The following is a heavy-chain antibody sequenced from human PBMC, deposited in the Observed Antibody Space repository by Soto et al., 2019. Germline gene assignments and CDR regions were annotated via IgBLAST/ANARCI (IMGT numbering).Heavy chain of an antibody. V-gene: IGHV3-30*18. CDR2: ISYDGSNT. CDR3: AKGAGDRLSLGMVV. J-gene: IGHJ6*02. Sequence: QVQLVESGGGVVQPGWSLRLSCAASGFSISDYGMEWVRKAPGKGLEWVALISYDGSNTYYADSVKGRFTISRDNSKDTLFLQMTGLRREDTAVYYCAKGAGDRLSLGMVVWGQGTTVTVSS. D-gene: IGHD1-26*01. CDR1: GFSISDYG.